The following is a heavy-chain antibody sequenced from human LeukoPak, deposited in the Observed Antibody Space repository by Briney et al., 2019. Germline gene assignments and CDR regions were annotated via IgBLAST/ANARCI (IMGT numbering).Heavy chain of an antibody. Sequence: SETLSLTCTVSGGSISSYYWSWIRQPPGKGLEWIGYIYYSGSTNYNPSLKSRVTISVDTSKNQFSLKLSSVTAADTAVYYCARGESYYYGSGSYSNFDYWSQGTLVTVSS. J-gene: IGHJ4*02. CDR3: ARGESYYYGSGSYSNFDY. CDR1: GGSISSYY. V-gene: IGHV4-59*01. CDR2: IYYSGST. D-gene: IGHD3-10*01.